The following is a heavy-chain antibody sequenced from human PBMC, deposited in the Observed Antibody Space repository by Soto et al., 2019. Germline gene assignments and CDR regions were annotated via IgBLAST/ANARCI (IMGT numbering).Heavy chain of an antibody. J-gene: IGHJ6*02. D-gene: IGHD3-3*01. V-gene: IGHV1-18*01. CDR2: ISAYNGNT. CDR3: ARDRGNDFWSGYQYYYYYGMDV. Sequence: AALVKLSCKASGYSFTSYGISWLRLAPEQGLEWMGWISAYNGNTNYAQKLQGRVTMTTDTSTSTAYMELRSLRSDDTAVYYCARDRGNDFWSGYQYYYYYGMDVWGQGTTVTVSS. CDR1: GYSFTSYG.